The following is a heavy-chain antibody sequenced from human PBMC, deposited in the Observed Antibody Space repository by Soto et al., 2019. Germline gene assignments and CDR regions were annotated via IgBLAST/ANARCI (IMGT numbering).Heavy chain of an antibody. CDR2: IYSGGST. D-gene: IGHD5-18*01. V-gene: IGHV3-53*01. J-gene: IGHJ6*02. CDR1: GFTVSSNY. CDR3: ARGPVDTAMVPYYYYGMDV. Sequence: LRLSCAASGFTVSSNYMSWVRQAPGKGLEWVSVIYSGGSTYYADSVKGRFTISRDNSKNTLYLQMNSLRAEDTAVYYCARGPVDTAMVPYYYYGMDVWGQGTTVTVSS.